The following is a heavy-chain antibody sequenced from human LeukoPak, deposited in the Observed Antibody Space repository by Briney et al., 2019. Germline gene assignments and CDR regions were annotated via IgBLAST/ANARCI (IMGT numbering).Heavy chain of an antibody. V-gene: IGHV4-59*08. CDR3: ARAYYYGSGSPRYNWFDP. CDR2: IYYSGST. Sequence: SETLSLTCTVSGGSISSYYWSWIRQPPGKGLEWIGYIYYSGSTNYNPSLKSRVTISVDTSKNQFSLKLSSVTAADTAVYYCARAYYYGSGSPRYNWFDPWGQGTLVTVSS. D-gene: IGHD3-10*01. J-gene: IGHJ5*02. CDR1: GGSISSYY.